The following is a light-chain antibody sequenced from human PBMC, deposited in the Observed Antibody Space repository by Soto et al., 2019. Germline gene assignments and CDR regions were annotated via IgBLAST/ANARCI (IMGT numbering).Light chain of an antibody. CDR1: SSNIGAGYD. Sequence: QLVLTQPPSVSGAPGQRVTISCTGSSSNIGAGYDAHWYQQIPGTAPKLLIHGNNNRPSGVPDRFSGSKSGTSASLAITGLQAEDEADYYCQSYDSSLSGVVFGGGTKLTVL. J-gene: IGLJ2*01. CDR2: GNN. CDR3: QSYDSSLSGVV. V-gene: IGLV1-40*01.